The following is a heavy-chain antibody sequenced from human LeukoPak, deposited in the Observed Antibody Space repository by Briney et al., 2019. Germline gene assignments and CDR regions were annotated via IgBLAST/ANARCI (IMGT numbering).Heavy chain of an antibody. J-gene: IGHJ4*02. CDR2: IRYDGSNN. D-gene: IGHD1-14*01. CDR1: GYTFSNYA. Sequence: PGRSLRLSCAASGYTFSNYAMHWVRQAPGKGLEWVAFIRYDGSNNDHADSVKGRFTISRDNSKNTLYMQMNSLRPEDTAIYFCATTNPRGDFDYWGQGTLVTVSS. CDR3: ATTNPRGDFDY. V-gene: IGHV3-30*02.